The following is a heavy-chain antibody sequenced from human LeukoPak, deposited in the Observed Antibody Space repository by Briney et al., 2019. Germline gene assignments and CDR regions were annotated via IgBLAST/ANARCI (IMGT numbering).Heavy chain of an antibody. Sequence: SVKVSCKASGGTFSSYAINWVRQAPGQGLEWMGGIIPIFGTANYAQRFQGRVTITADESTSTAYMELSSLRSEDTAVYYCARETLGGRGYYYYGMDVWGQGTTVTVSS. CDR2: IIPIFGTA. V-gene: IGHV1-69*13. CDR3: ARETLGGRGYYYYGMDV. J-gene: IGHJ6*02. CDR1: GGTFSSYA. D-gene: IGHD4-23*01.